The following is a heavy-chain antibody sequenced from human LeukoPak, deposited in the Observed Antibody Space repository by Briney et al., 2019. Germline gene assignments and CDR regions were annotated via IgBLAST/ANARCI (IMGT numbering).Heavy chain of an antibody. CDR3: ATAIVAMVTDYYYMDV. D-gene: IGHD5-18*01. V-gene: IGHV3-48*01. CDR1: GFSFSSYS. CDR2: ISSSSSTI. J-gene: IGHJ6*03. Sequence: GGSLRLSCAASGFSFSSYSMNWVRQAPGKGLEWVSYISSSSSTIYYADSVKGRFTISIDNAKNSLYLQMNSLRAEDTAVYYCATAIVAMVTDYYYMDVWGKGTTVTVSS.